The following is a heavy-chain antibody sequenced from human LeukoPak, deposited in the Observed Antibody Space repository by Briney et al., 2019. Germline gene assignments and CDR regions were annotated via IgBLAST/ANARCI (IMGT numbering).Heavy chain of an antibody. V-gene: IGHV3-23*01. CDR1: GFIVSTNY. D-gene: IGHD4-17*01. Sequence: PGGSLRLSCAASGFIVSTNYMSWVRQAPGKGLEWVSSISGSGGNTYYADSVKGRFTISRDNSKNTLYLQMNSLRAEDTAGYYCAKGRNDYGDAALNYWGQGTLVTVSS. J-gene: IGHJ4*02. CDR2: ISGSGGNT. CDR3: AKGRNDYGDAALNY.